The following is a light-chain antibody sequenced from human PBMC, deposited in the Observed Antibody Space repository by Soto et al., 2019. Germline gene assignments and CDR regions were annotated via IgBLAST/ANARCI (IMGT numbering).Light chain of an antibody. CDR3: QQRRTWPPLT. CDR2: DAS. CDR1: QSVSNF. V-gene: IGKV3-11*01. J-gene: IGKJ4*01. Sequence: EIVLTQSPATLSLSPGERATLSCRASQSVSNFLAWYQQKPGQAPRLLIYDASTRATGIPARFSGSGSRTDFALTISSLEPEDFAVYYCQQRRTWPPLTFDGGTKVEIK.